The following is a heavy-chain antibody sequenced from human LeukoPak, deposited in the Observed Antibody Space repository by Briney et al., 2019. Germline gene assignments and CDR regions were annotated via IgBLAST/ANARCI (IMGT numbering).Heavy chain of an antibody. CDR1: GYTFSSYW. D-gene: IGHD2-15*01. V-gene: IGHV3-7*01. Sequence: GGSLRLSCAASGYTFSSYWMSWVRQAPGKGLEWVANIKQYGSEKYYVDSVKGRFTISRDNAKNSLYLQMNSLRAEDTAVYYCATAVDATCSSGGSCYSKWFDYWGQGTLVTVSS. CDR2: IKQYGSEK. CDR3: ATAVDATCSSGGSCYSKWFDY. J-gene: IGHJ4*02.